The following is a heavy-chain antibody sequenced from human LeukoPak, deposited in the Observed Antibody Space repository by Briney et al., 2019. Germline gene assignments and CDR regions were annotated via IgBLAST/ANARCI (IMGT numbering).Heavy chain of an antibody. D-gene: IGHD3-10*01. V-gene: IGHV4-39*07. CDR3: ARSRGLWGFGELFWGDAMDV. CDR2: IYYSGST. CDR1: GGSISSSSYY. Sequence: SETLSLTCTVSGGSISSSSYYWGWIRQPPGKGLEWIGSIYYSGSTYYNPSLKSRVTISVDTSKNQFSLKLTSVTAADTAVYYCARSRGLWGFGELFWGDAMDVWGQGTTVTVSS. J-gene: IGHJ6*02.